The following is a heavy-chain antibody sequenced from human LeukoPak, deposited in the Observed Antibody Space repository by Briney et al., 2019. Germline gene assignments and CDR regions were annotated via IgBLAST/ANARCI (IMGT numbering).Heavy chain of an antibody. Sequence: GGSLRLSCAASGFTSDDHGMSWVRQAPGKGLEWVSGINWNGDRTDYAESVRGRFTISRDNSRNTLYLQMNSLRVEDTAVYYCAREVDCSGGRCYRGEFDYWGQGTLVTVSS. CDR2: INWNGDRT. CDR3: AREVDCSGGRCYRGEFDY. V-gene: IGHV3-20*04. J-gene: IGHJ4*02. D-gene: IGHD2-15*01. CDR1: GFTSDDHG.